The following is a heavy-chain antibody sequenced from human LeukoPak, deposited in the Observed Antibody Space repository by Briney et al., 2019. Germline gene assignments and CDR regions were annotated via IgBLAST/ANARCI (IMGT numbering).Heavy chain of an antibody. V-gene: IGHV3-30*18. Sequence: PGRSLRLSCAASGFSFSGYGMHWARQAPGKGLEWVALISYDGSKKYYADSVKGRFTISRVNFENTLHLQMNSLRSEDTAMYYCAKDSTTVLDYWGQGTLVTVSS. CDR2: ISYDGSKK. J-gene: IGHJ4*02. D-gene: IGHD2-2*01. CDR3: AKDSTTVLDY. CDR1: GFSFSGYG.